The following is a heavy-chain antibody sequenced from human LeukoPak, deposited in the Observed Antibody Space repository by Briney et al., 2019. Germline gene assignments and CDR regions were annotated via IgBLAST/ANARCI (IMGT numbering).Heavy chain of an antibody. D-gene: IGHD2-2*01. J-gene: IGHJ3*02. CDR1: GFTFSSYW. V-gene: IGHV3-7*04. CDR3: ARGLYTSLDAFDI. CDR2: IKQDGSEK. Sequence: GGSLRLSCAASGFTFSSYWMSWVRQAPGKGLEWVANIKQDGSEKYYVDSVKGRFTISRDNAKNSLYLQMNSLRAEDTAVYYCARGLYTSLDAFDIWGRGTMVTVSS.